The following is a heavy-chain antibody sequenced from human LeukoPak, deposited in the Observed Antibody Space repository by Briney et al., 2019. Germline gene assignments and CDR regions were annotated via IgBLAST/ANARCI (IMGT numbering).Heavy chain of an antibody. CDR1: GGSISTYY. D-gene: IGHD3-22*01. Sequence: SETLSLTCTVSGGSISTYYWSWIRQPPGKGLEWIGYIYNTGSTNYNPSLKSRVTISVDTSKNQFSLKLSSVTAADTAVYYCARANYYDSSGLRYWGQGTLVTVSS. J-gene: IGHJ4*02. CDR3: ARANYYDSSGLRY. CDR2: IYNTGST. V-gene: IGHV4-59*12.